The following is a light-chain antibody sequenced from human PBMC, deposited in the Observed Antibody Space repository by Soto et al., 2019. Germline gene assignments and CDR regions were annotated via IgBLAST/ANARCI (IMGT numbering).Light chain of an antibody. CDR1: SSDVGTYYF. CDR3: SSYIISNTLPSV. J-gene: IGLJ1*01. V-gene: IGLV2-14*02. Sequence: QSALTQPASVSWSPGQSITISCTGTSSDVGTYYFVSWYQQHPGKVPTVMIYGGTKPPSAASDPCSGSKSGNTASLTMSSLQAEDDASYYWSSYIISNTLPSVFGTGTKVTVL. CDR2: GGT.